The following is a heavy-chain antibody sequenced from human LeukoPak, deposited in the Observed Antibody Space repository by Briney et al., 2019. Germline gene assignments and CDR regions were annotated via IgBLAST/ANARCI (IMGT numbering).Heavy chain of an antibody. CDR1: GFTFSDYY. CDR3: ARESSSWSREYFQH. D-gene: IGHD6-13*01. J-gene: IGHJ1*01. V-gene: IGHV3-11*01. Sequence: GGSLRLSCAASGFTFSDYYMSWIRQAPGKGLEWGSYISSSGSTIYYADSVKGRFTISRDNAKNSLYLQMNSLRAEDTAVYYCARESSSWSREYFQHWGQGTLVTVSS. CDR2: ISSSGSTI.